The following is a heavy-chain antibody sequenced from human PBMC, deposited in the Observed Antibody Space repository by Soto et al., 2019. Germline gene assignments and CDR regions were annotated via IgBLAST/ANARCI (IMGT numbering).Heavy chain of an antibody. CDR1: GGSVNTAPYH. D-gene: IGHD3-22*01. J-gene: IGHJ4*02. Sequence: SETLSLTCTVSGGSVNTAPYHWSWIRQSPRNGLEWIGNIYYTGSTNYNPSFESRVAISLDTSNNQFSLRLTSLTAADTAVYFCARDHHSYYDTSGYYPYFDFWGQGALVTVSS. CDR2: IYYTGST. CDR3: ARDHHSYYDTSGYYPYFDF. V-gene: IGHV4-61*01.